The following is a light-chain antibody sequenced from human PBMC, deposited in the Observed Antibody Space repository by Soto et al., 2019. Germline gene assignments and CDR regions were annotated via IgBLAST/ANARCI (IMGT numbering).Light chain of an antibody. J-gene: IGKJ1*01. CDR1: QSVSSGY. CDR2: GVS. Sequence: ETVLTQSPGTLSLSPGERATLSCRASQSVSSGYLAWYQQKPGQAPRLLIYGVSSRATGIPDRFSGSGSGTDFTLTISRLEPEDFGVYYCQQYGSSQTFGQGTEVEIK. V-gene: IGKV3-20*01. CDR3: QQYGSSQT.